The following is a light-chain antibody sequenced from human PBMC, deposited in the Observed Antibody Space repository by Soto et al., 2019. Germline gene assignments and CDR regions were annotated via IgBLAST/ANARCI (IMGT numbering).Light chain of an antibody. CDR3: QVWDSSSDHYV. V-gene: IGLV3-21*02. CDR2: DDN. J-gene: IGLJ1*01. Sequence: SYALTQPPSVSVAPGHTSRISCGGNDIASKSVHWSQQKPGQAPVLVVYDDNDRPSGIPERLSGSNSGDTATLTISRVEAGDEAEYYCQVWDSSSDHYVFGSRTKVTV. CDR1: DIASKS.